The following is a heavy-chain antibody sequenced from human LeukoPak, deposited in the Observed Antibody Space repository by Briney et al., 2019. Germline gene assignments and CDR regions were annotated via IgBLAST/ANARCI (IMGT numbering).Heavy chain of an antibody. CDR3: VKYIQNVLAVFDP. J-gene: IGHJ5*02. CDR2: ISSNGGST. V-gene: IGHV3-64*01. D-gene: IGHD1-1*01. CDR1: GFTFSTYA. Sequence: GGSLRLSCAASGFTFSTYAMHWVRQAPGKGLEYVSAISSNGGSTFYANSVKGRFTISRDNSKNTLYLQMNSLRAEDTAVYYCVKYIQNVLAVFDPWGQGTLVTVSS.